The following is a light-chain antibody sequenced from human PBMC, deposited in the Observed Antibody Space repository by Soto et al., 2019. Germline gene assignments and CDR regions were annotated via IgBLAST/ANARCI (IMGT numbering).Light chain of an antibody. J-gene: IGKJ1*01. Sequence: EIVLTQSPGTLSLSPGERATLSCRASQSVSTNYLAWYQRKPGQAPRLLIYGASSRATDIPNRFSGSGSGTDLTLTITRLKAEDFAVYYCQQYGSSPPTFGHGTKVEIK. V-gene: IGKV3-20*01. CDR2: GAS. CDR3: QQYGSSPPT. CDR1: QSVSTNY.